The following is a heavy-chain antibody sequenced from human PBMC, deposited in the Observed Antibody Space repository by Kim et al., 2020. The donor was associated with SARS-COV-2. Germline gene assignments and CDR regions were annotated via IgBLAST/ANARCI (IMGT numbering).Heavy chain of an antibody. Sequence: SVKVSCKASGGTFSSYAISWVRQAPGQGLEWMGGIIPIFGTANYAQKFQGRVTITADESTSTAYMELSSLRSEDTAVYYCASKRPNVLRFLEWSDDAFDIWGQGTMVTVSS. J-gene: IGHJ3*02. CDR2: IIPIFGTA. CDR3: ASKRPNVLRFLEWSDDAFDI. V-gene: IGHV1-69*13. D-gene: IGHD3-3*01. CDR1: GGTFSSYA.